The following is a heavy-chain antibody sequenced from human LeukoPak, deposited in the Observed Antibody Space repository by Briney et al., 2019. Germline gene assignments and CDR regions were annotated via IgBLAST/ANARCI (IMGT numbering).Heavy chain of an antibody. V-gene: IGHV3-7*01. Sequence: GGSLRLSCAAAAFTTTTYWLGYFRQAPGKGPEWVTNINGDGNEIYYVDSVKGRFTISRDNAKNSLFLQMNSLRAEDTAVYYCGRGGIDYWGQGTLVTVSS. CDR1: AFTTTTYW. D-gene: IGHD3-16*01. CDR3: GRGGIDY. J-gene: IGHJ4*02. CDR2: INGDGNEI.